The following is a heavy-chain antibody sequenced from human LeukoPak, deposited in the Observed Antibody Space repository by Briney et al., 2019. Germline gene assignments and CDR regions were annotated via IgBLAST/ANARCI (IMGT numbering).Heavy chain of an antibody. CDR2: ISGDGSGT. Sequence: GGSLRLSCAASGFTFSSYWMYWVRQGPGEGLVWVARISGDGSGTTYADSVKGGFTISRDNAKNTLYLQMNSLRVEDTAVYYCARRRPGFFAFDIWGQGTEFTVSS. CDR3: ARRRPGFFAFDI. J-gene: IGHJ3*02. V-gene: IGHV3-74*01. CDR1: GFTFSSYW.